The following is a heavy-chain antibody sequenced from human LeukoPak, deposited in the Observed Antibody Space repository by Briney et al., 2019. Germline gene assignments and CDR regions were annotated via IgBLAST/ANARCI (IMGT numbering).Heavy chain of an antibody. V-gene: IGHV1-69*04. D-gene: IGHD3-3*01. CDR3: ASNFFGSGYFDY. CDR2: IIPILGIA. CDR1: GGTFSSYA. Sequence: GASVKVSCKASGGTFSSYAISWVRQAPGQGLEWMGRIIPILGIANYAQKFQGRVTITADKSTSTAYMELSSLRSEDTAVYYCASNFFGSGYFDYWGQGTLVTVSS. J-gene: IGHJ4*02.